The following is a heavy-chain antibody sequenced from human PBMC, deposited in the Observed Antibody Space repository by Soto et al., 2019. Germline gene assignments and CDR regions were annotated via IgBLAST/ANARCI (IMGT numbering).Heavy chain of an antibody. Sequence: SETLSLTCTVSGGSISSGGYYWSWIRQHPGKGLEWSGYIYYSGSTYYNPSLKSRVTISVDTSKNQFSLKLSSVTAADTAVYYCARDVGYCSSTSCYHVPDYWGQGTLVTVSS. J-gene: IGHJ4*02. CDR3: ARDVGYCSSTSCYHVPDY. V-gene: IGHV4-31*03. CDR1: GGSISSGGYY. CDR2: IYYSGST. D-gene: IGHD2-2*01.